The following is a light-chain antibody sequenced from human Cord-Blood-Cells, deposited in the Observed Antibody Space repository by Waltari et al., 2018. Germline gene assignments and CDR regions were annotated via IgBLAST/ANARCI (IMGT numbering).Light chain of an antibody. CDR2: AAS. CDR1: QGISSY. CDR3: QQYYSYPPT. V-gene: IGKV1-8*01. J-gene: IGKJ4*01. Sequence: AIRMTQSPSPFPASTGDRVTITCRASQGISSYLAWYQQKPGKAPKLLIYAASTLQSGVPSRFSGSGSGTDFTLTISCLQSEDFATYYCQQYYSYPPTFGGGTKVEIK.